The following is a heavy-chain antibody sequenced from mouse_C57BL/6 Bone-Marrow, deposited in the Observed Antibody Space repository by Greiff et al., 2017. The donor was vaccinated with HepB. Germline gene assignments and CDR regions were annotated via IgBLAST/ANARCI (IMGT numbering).Heavy chain of an antibody. CDR3: SRFYCSSYYARDY. CDR1: GYTFTSYW. D-gene: IGHD1-1*01. CDR2: IDPSDSET. Sequence: VQLQQPGAELVKPGASVKLSCKASGYTFTSYWMQWVKQRPGQGLEWIGEIDPSDSETNYHQKFKGKATLTVDTSSSTAYIQLSSLTSEDSAVYYCSRFYCSSYYARDYWGQGTAVTGAS. V-gene: IGHV1-50*01. J-gene: IGHJ4*01.